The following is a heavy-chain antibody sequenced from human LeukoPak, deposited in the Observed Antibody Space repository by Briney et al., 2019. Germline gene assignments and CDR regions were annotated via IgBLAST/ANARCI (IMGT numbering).Heavy chain of an antibody. J-gene: IGHJ4*02. Sequence: PSETLSLTCTVSGGSVSSGSYYWSWIRQPPGKGLEWIGYIYYSGSTNYNPSLKSRVTISVDTSKNQFSPKLSSVTAADTAVYYCARIEDYGGNSVNYWGQGTLVTVSS. V-gene: IGHV4-61*01. CDR1: GGSVSSGSYY. CDR3: ARIEDYGGNSVNY. D-gene: IGHD4-23*01. CDR2: IYYSGST.